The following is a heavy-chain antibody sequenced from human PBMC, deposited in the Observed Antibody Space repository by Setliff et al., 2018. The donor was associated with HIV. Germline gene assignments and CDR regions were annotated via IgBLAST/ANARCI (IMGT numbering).Heavy chain of an antibody. CDR2: IYYSGST. Sequence: SETLSLTSPVSGGSISSSSYYWGWIRQPPGKGLEWIVSIYYSGSTYYNPSLKSRVTISVDTSKNQFSLKLSSVTAADTALYYCARGPQRLSSSSWSLFDYWGQGTLVTVSS. V-gene: IGHV4-39*01. CDR1: GGSISSSSYY. CDR3: ARGPQRLSSSSWSLFDY. J-gene: IGHJ4*02. D-gene: IGHD6-13*01.